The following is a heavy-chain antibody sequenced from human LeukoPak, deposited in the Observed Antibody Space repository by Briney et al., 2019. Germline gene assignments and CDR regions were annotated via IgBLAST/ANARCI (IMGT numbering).Heavy chain of an antibody. CDR2: ISAYNGNT. D-gene: IGHD3-9*01. CDR3: AREDILTGYPFDY. CDR1: GYTFTGYY. J-gene: IGHJ4*02. V-gene: IGHV1-18*04. Sequence: ASVKVSCKASGYTFTGYYMHSVRQAPGQGLEWMGWISAYNGNTNYAQKLQGRVTMTTDTSTSTAYMELRSLRSDDTAVYYCAREDILTGYPFDYWGQGTLVTVSS.